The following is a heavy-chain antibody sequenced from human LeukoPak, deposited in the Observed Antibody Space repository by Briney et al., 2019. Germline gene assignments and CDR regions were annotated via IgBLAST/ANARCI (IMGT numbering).Heavy chain of an antibody. CDR3: AGYGSGTAPLGY. D-gene: IGHD3-10*01. CDR2: ISSNGGST. Sequence: GGSLRLSCAASGFTFSSYAMRWVRQAPGKGLEYVSAISSNGGSTYYANSVKGRFTISRDNSKNTLYLQMGSLRAEDMAVYYCAGYGSGTAPLGYWGQGTLVTVSS. J-gene: IGHJ4*02. V-gene: IGHV3-64*01. CDR1: GFTFSSYA.